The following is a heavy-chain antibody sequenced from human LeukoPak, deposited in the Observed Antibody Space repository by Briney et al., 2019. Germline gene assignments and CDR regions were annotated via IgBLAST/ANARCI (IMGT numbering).Heavy chain of an antibody. CDR2: ITTSSSHI. V-gene: IGHV3-21*01. CDR3: ARGGFTLIREDAFDI. CDR1: GFTFSNYD. J-gene: IGHJ3*02. D-gene: IGHD3-22*01. Sequence: PGGSLRLSCTVSGFTFSNYDMSWVRQASGKGLEWDASITTSSSHIYHAVSVRGRFTISRDNAKNSLYLQMNGLRAEDTAVYYCARGGFTLIREDAFDIWGQGTMVTVSS.